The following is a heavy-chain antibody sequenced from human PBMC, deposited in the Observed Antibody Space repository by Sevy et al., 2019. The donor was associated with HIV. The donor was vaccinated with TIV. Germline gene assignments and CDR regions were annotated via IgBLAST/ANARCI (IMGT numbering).Heavy chain of an antibody. CDR1: GFTFGEYS. Sequence: GGSLKLSCTASGFTFGEYSMSWFRQAPGKGLEWVSFIRSECYGGTTEYAATVKGRFTMSRDDSKSIAYLEMSSLKTEDTAVYYCTRGRRVYADYGVDYWGQGTLVTVSS. D-gene: IGHD4-17*01. CDR2: IRSECYGGTT. J-gene: IGHJ4*02. V-gene: IGHV3-49*03. CDR3: TRGRRVYADYGVDY.